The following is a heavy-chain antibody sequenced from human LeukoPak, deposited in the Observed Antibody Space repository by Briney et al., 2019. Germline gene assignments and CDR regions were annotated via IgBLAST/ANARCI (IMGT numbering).Heavy chain of an antibody. CDR2: MFHSGST. CDR1: GYSISSGYW. CDR3: ARERWDCSSTSCYTGMSGYYFDY. D-gene: IGHD2-2*02. J-gene: IGHJ4*02. Sequence: SETLSLTCIVSGYSISSGYWWGWIRQPPGKGLEWIGSMFHSGSTFYNPSLRGRVTMSVDTSKNQFSLKLSSVTAADTAVYYCARERWDCSSTSCYTGMSGYYFDYWGQGTLVTVSS. V-gene: IGHV4-38-2*02.